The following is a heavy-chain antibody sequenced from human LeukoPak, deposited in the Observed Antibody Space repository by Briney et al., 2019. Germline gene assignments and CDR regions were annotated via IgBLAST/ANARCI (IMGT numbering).Heavy chain of an antibody. Sequence: TSETLSLTCAVYGGSFSGSYWSWIRQPPGKGLEWIGEINHSGSTNYNPSLKSRVTISVDTSKNQFPLKLSSVTAADTAVYYCASQGDTAMVIDYWGQGTLVTVSS. CDR3: ASQGDTAMVIDY. D-gene: IGHD5-18*01. V-gene: IGHV4-34*01. J-gene: IGHJ4*02. CDR2: INHSGST. CDR1: GGSFSGSY.